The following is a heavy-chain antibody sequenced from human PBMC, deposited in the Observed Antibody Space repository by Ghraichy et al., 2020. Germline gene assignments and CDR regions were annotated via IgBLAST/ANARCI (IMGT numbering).Heavy chain of an antibody. Sequence: SETLSLTCTVSGGSISSYYWSWIRQPPGKGLEWIGYIYYSGSTNYNPSLKSRVTISVDTSKNQFSLKLSSVTAADTAVYYCARDGVGSSWYPYYYYMDVWGKGTTVTVSS. V-gene: IGHV4-59*01. CDR3: ARDGVGSSWYPYYYYMDV. J-gene: IGHJ6*03. D-gene: IGHD6-13*01. CDR1: GGSISSYY. CDR2: IYYSGST.